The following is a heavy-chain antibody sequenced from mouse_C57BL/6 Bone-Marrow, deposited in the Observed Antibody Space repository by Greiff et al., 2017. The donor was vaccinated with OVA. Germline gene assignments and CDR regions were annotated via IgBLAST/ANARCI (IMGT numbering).Heavy chain of an antibody. Sequence: VKLQESGAELVRPGTSVKVSCKASGYAITNYLIEWVKQRPGQGLEWIGVINPGSGGTNYNEKFKGKATMTADKSSSTAYMQLSSLTSEDSAVYFGAKSEYDYNDYWGQGTTLTVSS. D-gene: IGHD2-4*01. CDR1: GYAITNYL. CDR3: AKSEYDYNDY. CDR2: INPGSGGT. J-gene: IGHJ2*01. V-gene: IGHV1-54*01.